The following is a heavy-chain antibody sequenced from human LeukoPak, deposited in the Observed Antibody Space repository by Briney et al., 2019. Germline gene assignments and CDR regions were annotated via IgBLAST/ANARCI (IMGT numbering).Heavy chain of an antibody. D-gene: IGHD3-22*01. CDR3: ARLNYYDSIAYYFDY. J-gene: IGHJ4*02. CDR1: GGSISSYY. CDR2: IYYSGSP. V-gene: IGHV4-59*08. Sequence: SETLSLTCTVSGGSISSYYWSWIRQPPGKGLEWIGYIYYSGSPNYNPSLKSRVTMSVDTSSNQFSLTLTSVTAADTAVYFCARLNYYDSIAYYFDYWGQGTLVTVSS.